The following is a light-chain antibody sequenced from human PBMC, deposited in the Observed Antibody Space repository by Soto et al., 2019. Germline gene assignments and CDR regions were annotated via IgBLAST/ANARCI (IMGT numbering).Light chain of an antibody. Sequence: DIQMTKSPSSLSASVGAIVTITCRASQSISSYLNWYQQKPGKAPKLLIHQASTLQSGVPSRFSGSGSGTEFTLTISGLQSEDFAVYYCQQQSNWPRTFGQGTKVDIK. CDR3: QQQSNWPRT. V-gene: IGKV1-39*01. J-gene: IGKJ1*01. CDR1: QSISSY. CDR2: QAS.